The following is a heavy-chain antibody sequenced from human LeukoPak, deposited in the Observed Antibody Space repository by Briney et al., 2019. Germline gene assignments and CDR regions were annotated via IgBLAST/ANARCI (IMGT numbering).Heavy chain of an antibody. D-gene: IGHD3-10*01. Sequence: GGSLRLSCAASGFSFSTYYVNWVRQAPGKGLEWVSCISSSSTYIYYSDSVRGRFAISRDNAKNSLYLQMNSLRAEDTAVYYCAREYYYGSRSYYNGYWGQGTLVTVSS. V-gene: IGHV3-21*01. CDR2: ISSSSTYI. CDR1: GFSFSTYY. CDR3: AREYYYGSRSYYNGY. J-gene: IGHJ4*02.